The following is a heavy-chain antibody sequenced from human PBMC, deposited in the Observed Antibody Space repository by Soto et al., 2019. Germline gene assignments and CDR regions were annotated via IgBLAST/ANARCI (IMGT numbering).Heavy chain of an antibody. CDR1: NYSFRSFG. D-gene: IGHD1-26*01. Sequence: GASVKVSCKASNYSFRSFGISWMRQAPGQGLGWVAWNNPSNENTNYAQSLQGRVTLTADTSTSTAYMGLRGLRSDDTAVYYWWRDPFYSGSNLQVGYFDSWGQGTLVTVSS. V-gene: IGHV1-18*01. CDR3: WRDPFYSGSNLQVGYFDS. CDR2: NNPSNENT. J-gene: IGHJ4*02.